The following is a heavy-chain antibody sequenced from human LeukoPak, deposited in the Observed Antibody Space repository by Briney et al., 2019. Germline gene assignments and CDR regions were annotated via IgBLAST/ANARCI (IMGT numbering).Heavy chain of an antibody. CDR3: ARGGFYFGGDCYVDY. J-gene: IGHJ4*01. Sequence: SETLCLTCAVYVGSFSPYYWSWVREPPGKGRGWGGKINHSGSTNYNPSLKSRVTISVDTSKNQCSLRLSSVTAADTAVYYCARGGFYFGGDCYVDYWGPGTLVTVSS. D-gene: IGHD2-21*02. V-gene: IGHV4-34*01. CDR1: VGSFSPYY. CDR2: INHSGST.